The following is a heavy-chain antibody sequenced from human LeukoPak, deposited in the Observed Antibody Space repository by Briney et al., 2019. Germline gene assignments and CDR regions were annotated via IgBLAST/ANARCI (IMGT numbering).Heavy chain of an antibody. J-gene: IGHJ4*02. CDR2: ISYDGSNK. Sequence: GGSLRLSCAASGFTFSSYAMHWVRQAPGKGLEWVAVISYDGSNKYYADSVKGRFTISRDNSKSTLYLQMNSLRAEDTAVYYCARGIRRVLLWFGEFDYWGQGTLVTVSS. D-gene: IGHD3-10*01. CDR1: GFTFSSYA. CDR3: ARGIRRVLLWFGEFDY. V-gene: IGHV3-30-3*01.